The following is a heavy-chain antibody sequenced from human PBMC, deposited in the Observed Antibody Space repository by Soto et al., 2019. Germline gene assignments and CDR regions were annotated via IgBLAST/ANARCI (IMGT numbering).Heavy chain of an antibody. CDR3: AKAQTSSTSWERGYYYYGMDV. J-gene: IGHJ6*02. V-gene: IGHV3-30*18. Sequence: SLRLSCAASGFTFSSYGMHWVRQAPGKGLEWVAVISYDGSNKYYADSVKGRFTISRDNSKNTRYLQMNSLRAEDTAVYYCAKAQTSSTSWERGYYYYGMDVWGQGTTVTVSS. CDR1: GFTFSSYG. D-gene: IGHD2-2*01. CDR2: ISYDGSNK.